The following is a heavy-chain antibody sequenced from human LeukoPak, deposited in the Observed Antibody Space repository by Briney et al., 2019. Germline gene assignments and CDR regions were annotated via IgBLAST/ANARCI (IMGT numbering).Heavy chain of an antibody. CDR3: ARDPRSLWFGESIFDY. CDR1: GDSFSSNSAA. CDR2: TYYRSKWYN. V-gene: IGHV6-1*01. Sequence: SQTRSLTCAISGDSFSSNSAAWNWIRQSPSRGLEWLGRTYYRSKWYNDYEVSVKSRITINPDTSKNRFSLQLNSVTPEDTAVYYCARDPRSLWFGESIFDYWGPGTLVTVSS. J-gene: IGHJ4*02. D-gene: IGHD3-10*01.